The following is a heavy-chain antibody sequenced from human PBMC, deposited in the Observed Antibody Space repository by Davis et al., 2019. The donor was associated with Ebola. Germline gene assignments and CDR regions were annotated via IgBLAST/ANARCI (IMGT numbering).Heavy chain of an antibody. Sequence: ASVKVSCKASGYTFTSYAMHWVRQAPGQRLEWMGWINAGNGNTNYAQKLQGRVTMTTDTSTSTAYMELRSLRSDDTAVYYCARDYYDSSGYGPSWYFDLWGRGTLVTVSS. CDR3: ARDYYDSSGYGPSWYFDL. CDR1: GYTFTSYA. V-gene: IGHV1-3*01. CDR2: INAGNGNT. D-gene: IGHD3-22*01. J-gene: IGHJ2*01.